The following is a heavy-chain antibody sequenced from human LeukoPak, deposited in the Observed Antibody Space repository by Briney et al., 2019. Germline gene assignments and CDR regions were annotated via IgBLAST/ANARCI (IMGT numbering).Heavy chain of an antibody. V-gene: IGHV3-7*05. J-gene: IGHJ6*02. CDR1: GFFFSNYW. CDR2: IKEDESEN. D-gene: IGHD2/OR15-2a*01. CDR3: ARIRVSSYYGMDI. Sequence: GGSLRLSCAASGFFFSNYWMSWGRQAPGKGLEWVANIKEDESENYYVNSVKGRFTISRDNAKNSLYLHMNSLRAEDTAVYYCARIRVSSYYGMDIWGQGTTVTVSS.